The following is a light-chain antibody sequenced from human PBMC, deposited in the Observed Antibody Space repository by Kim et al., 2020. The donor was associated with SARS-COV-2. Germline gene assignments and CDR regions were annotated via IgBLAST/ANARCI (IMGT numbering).Light chain of an antibody. CDR1: QSVSSN. V-gene: IGKV3-15*01. CDR2: GAS. Sequence: VSPGESATLSCRAGQSVSSNLAWYQQKPGQAPRLLIYGASTRATGIPARFSGSGSGTEFTLTISSLQSEDFAVYYCQQYNNWPPYTFGQGTKLDI. J-gene: IGKJ2*01. CDR3: QQYNNWPPYT.